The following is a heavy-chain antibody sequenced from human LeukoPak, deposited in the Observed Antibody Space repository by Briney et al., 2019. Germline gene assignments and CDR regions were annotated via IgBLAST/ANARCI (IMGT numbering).Heavy chain of an antibody. Sequence: GGSLRLSCAASGVTLSSYAMSWVRQAPGKGLEWVSAISGSGGSTYCADSVKARFTISRDNSKNTLYLEMNGLRTEDTAVYYCAKGSSSSRPYYFDYWGQGILVTVSS. CDR1: GVTLSSYA. V-gene: IGHV3-23*01. CDR3: AKGSSSSRPYYFDY. D-gene: IGHD6-6*01. CDR2: ISGSGGST. J-gene: IGHJ4*02.